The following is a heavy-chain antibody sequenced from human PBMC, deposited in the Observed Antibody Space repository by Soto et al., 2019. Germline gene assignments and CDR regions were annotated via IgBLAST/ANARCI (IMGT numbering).Heavy chain of an antibody. D-gene: IGHD3-3*01. CDR3: ARDPTRDFYGGFDI. CDR2: LSFDGDKK. CDR1: GFTSSDYD. V-gene: IGHV3-30-3*01. Sequence: QVQLVESGGDVVQPGRSLRLSCVASGFTSSDYDIHWVRQAPGKGPEWVAILSFDGDKKYYADSVKGRFNTSRDNSKNTLYLQMDSLRTEDTAMYYCARDPTRDFYGGFDIWGHGTMVAVSS. J-gene: IGHJ3*02.